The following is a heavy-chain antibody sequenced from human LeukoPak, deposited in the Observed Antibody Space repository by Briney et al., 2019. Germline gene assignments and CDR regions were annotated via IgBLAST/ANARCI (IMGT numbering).Heavy chain of an antibody. D-gene: IGHD5-12*01. Sequence: PGRSLRLSCAASGFTFSTYAMSWVRQAPGKGLEWVSAISDTGGTTYYADSVKGRFTTSRDNSKNTLYLQMNSLRAEDTAVYYCAKRIVPTRVFDYWGQGTLVTVSS. CDR1: GFTFSTYA. CDR2: ISDTGGTT. J-gene: IGHJ4*02. V-gene: IGHV3-23*01. CDR3: AKRIVPTRVFDY.